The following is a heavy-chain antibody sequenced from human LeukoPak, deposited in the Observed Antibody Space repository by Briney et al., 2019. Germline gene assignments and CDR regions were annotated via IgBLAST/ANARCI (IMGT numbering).Heavy chain of an antibody. J-gene: IGHJ4*02. D-gene: IGHD2-2*01. CDR2: IIPIFGTA. Sequence: SVKVSCKASGGTFSSYAISWVRQAPGQGLEWMGGIIPIFGTANYAQKFQGRVTITTDESTSTAYMELSSLRSEDTAVYYCARVYCSSTSCYDYAFDYWGQGTLVTVSS. CDR1: GGTFSSYA. CDR3: ARVYCSSTSCYDYAFDY. V-gene: IGHV1-69*05.